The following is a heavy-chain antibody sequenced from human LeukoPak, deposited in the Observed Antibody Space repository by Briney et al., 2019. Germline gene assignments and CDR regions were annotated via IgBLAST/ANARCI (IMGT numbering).Heavy chain of an antibody. CDR3: AKERGGSTSVNDY. CDR1: GFTFSTYA. Sequence: GGSLRLSCAASGFTFSTYAMSWVRQAPGKGLEWASAISGSGGSTYYADSVKGRFTISRDNSKNTLYLQMNSLRAEDTAVYYCAKERGGSTSVNDYWGQGTLVTVSS. CDR2: ISGSGGST. V-gene: IGHV3-23*01. J-gene: IGHJ4*02. D-gene: IGHD2-2*01.